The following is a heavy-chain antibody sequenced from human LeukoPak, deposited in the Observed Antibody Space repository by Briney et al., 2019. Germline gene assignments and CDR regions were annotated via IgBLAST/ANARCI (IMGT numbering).Heavy chain of an antibody. CDR1: GYTFTSYH. J-gene: IGHJ4*02. Sequence: ASVKVSCKASGYTFTSYHMHWVRQAPGQGLEWMGIINPSGGTTNYAQKLQGRVTMTTDTSTSTAYMELRSLRSNDTAVYYCARLWIAVASKLISFDYWGQGTLVTVSS. CDR3: ARLWIAVASKLISFDY. CDR2: INPSGGTT. D-gene: IGHD6-19*01. V-gene: IGHV1-46*01.